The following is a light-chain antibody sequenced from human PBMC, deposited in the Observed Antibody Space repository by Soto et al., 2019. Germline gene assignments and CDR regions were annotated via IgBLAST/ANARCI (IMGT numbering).Light chain of an antibody. CDR2: EVN. J-gene: IGLJ3*02. CDR3: SSSVGRPNWV. V-gene: IGLV2-23*02. Sequence: QSALTQPASVSGSPGQSIAISCTGTSSDVGSYDRVSWYQHHPGKAPTLMIYEVNKRPSGISDRFSGYKSGNTASLTISGLQAEEEADYDCSSSVGRPNWVFGGGTTLTVL. CDR1: SSDVGSYDR.